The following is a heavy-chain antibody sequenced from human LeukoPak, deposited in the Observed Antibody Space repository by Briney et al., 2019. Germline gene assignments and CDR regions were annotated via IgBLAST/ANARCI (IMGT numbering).Heavy chain of an antibody. V-gene: IGHV3-11*01. Sequence: DSVNGRFTISRDNAKNSLYLQMNSLRAQDTAVYYCARDGGSYAPDYWGQGTLVTVSS. J-gene: IGHJ4*02. D-gene: IGHD1-26*01. CDR3: ARDGGSYAPDY.